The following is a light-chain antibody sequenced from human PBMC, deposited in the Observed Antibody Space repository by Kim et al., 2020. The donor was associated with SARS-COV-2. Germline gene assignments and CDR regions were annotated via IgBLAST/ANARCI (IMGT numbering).Light chain of an antibody. V-gene: IGKV1-27*01. CDR1: QGISNY. J-gene: IGKJ4*01. CDR3: QKYNSDPLT. Sequence: AAVEDRVPITRRASQGISNYLALYQQKPGKVPKLLIYAASALQSGVPSRFSGSGSGTDFTLTISSLQSEDVATYYCQKYNSDPLTFGGGTKVDIK. CDR2: AAS.